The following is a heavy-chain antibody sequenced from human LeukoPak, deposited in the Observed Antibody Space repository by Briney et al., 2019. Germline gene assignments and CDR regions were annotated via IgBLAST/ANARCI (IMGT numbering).Heavy chain of an antibody. Sequence: ASVKVSCKASGYTFSNYGISWVRQAPGQGLEWMGWISADSGNTNYAQNFQGRVTMTTDTATSTGYMELRSLRSDDTAVYYCARVGGDGDDYDYWGQGSLVTVSS. J-gene: IGHJ4*02. CDR3: ARVGGDGDDYDY. CDR1: GYTFSNYG. V-gene: IGHV1-18*01. CDR2: ISADSGNT. D-gene: IGHD4-17*01.